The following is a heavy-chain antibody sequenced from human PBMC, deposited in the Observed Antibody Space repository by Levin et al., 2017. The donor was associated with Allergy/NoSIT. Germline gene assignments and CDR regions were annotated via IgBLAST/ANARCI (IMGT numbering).Heavy chain of an antibody. Sequence: KPSETLSLTCAVSGGSISSSNWWSWVRQPPGKGLEWIGEIYHSGSTNYNPSLKSRVTISVDKSKNQFSLKLSSVTAADTAVYYCAREFGRCSGGSCKRYMDVWGKGTTVTVSS. CDR1: GGSISSSNW. V-gene: IGHV4-4*02. CDR2: IYHSGST. J-gene: IGHJ6*03. D-gene: IGHD2-15*01. CDR3: AREFGRCSGGSCKRYMDV.